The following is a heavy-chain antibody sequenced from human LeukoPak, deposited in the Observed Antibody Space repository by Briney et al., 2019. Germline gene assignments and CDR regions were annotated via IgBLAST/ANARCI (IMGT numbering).Heavy chain of an antibody. CDR3: VKNSGIWSF. J-gene: IGHJ4*02. Sequence: GGSLSLFCAASGFSFDTPDMTWVRQAPGKGPEWLSCISGTGDTTYYEESVRGRFTIYRDNSKNMLYLQMTGLRVEDTATYYCVKNSGIWSFWGRGTLAAVSS. CDR1: GFSFDTPD. D-gene: IGHD1-26*01. CDR2: ISGTGDTT. V-gene: IGHV3-23*01.